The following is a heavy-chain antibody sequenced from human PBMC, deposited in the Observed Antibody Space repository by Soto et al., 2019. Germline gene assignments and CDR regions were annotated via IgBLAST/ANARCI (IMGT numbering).Heavy chain of an antibody. V-gene: IGHV1-46*01. Sequence: ASVKVSCKASGYTFTSYYVHWVRQAPGQGIEWMGIINPSGATTTYAQNFQGRVAMTRDTSTSTVYMELSSLRSEDTAVYYCARRDCFSSSCYFKYWGQGTLVTVSS. D-gene: IGHD2-2*01. CDR2: INPSGATT. CDR1: GYTFTSYY. J-gene: IGHJ4*02. CDR3: ARRDCFSSSCYFKY.